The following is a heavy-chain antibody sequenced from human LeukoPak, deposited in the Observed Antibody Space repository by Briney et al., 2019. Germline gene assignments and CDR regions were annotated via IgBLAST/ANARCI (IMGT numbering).Heavy chain of an antibody. CDR2: INPSGG. Sequence: ASVKVSYKASGYTFTSNYMLWVRQAPGQGLEWMGIINPSGGSQGRVTMTRDTSTSTVYMELSSLRSEDTAVYYCARVGGNYPINWGQGSLVTVSS. D-gene: IGHD3-16*02. CDR1: GYTFTSNY. V-gene: IGHV1-46*01. J-gene: IGHJ4*02. CDR3: ARVGGNYPIN.